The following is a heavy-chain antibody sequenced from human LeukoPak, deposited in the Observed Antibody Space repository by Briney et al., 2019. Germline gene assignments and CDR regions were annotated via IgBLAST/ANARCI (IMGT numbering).Heavy chain of an antibody. J-gene: IGHJ5*02. CDR2: IYYSGRT. D-gene: IGHD3/OR15-3a*01. CDR1: GGSISSYY. Sequence: SETLSITCTDSGGSISSYYWSWIRQPPGKGLEWIGYIYYSGRTNYNPSIKCRVTISVDTSKSQFSLRLSTVTAADTAVYYCARVDLGWFDPWGQGTLVTVSS. CDR3: ARVDLGWFDP. V-gene: IGHV4-59*01.